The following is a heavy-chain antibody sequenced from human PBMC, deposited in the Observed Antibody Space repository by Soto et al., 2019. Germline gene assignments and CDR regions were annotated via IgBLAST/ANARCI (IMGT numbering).Heavy chain of an antibody. CDR3: ARGGGVRSFGAGVAYYDGMDV. V-gene: IGHV3-30-3*01. Sequence: QVQLVESGGGVVQPGRSLRLSCAASGFTFSSYAMHWVRQAPGKGLEWVAVISYDGSNKYYADSVKGRFTISRDNSKKALYLLMNSLRAEDTAVYYCARGGGVRSFGAGVAYYDGMDVWGQGTTVTVSS. D-gene: IGHD3-3*01. CDR1: GFTFSSYA. CDR2: ISYDGSNK. J-gene: IGHJ6*02.